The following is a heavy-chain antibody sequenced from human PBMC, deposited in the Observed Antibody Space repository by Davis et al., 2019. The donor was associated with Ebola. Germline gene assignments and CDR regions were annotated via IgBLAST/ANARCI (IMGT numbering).Heavy chain of an antibody. CDR1: GGSFSGYY. D-gene: IGHD3-16*02. CDR2: INHSGST. CDR3: ARRIMITFGGVIVKGDYFDY. V-gene: IGHV4-34*01. Sequence: SETLSLTCAVYGGSFSGYYWSWIRQPPGKGLEWIGEINHSGSTNYNPSLKSRVTISVDTSKNQFSLKLSSVTAADTAVYYCARRIMITFGGVIVKGDYFDYWGQGTLVTVSS. J-gene: IGHJ4*02.